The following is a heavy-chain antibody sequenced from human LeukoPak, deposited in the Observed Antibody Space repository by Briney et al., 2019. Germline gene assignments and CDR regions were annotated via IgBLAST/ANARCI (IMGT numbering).Heavy chain of an antibody. CDR3: ATGIGPERDMATIGPFWY. D-gene: IGHD5-24*01. Sequence: ASVKVSCKVSGYTLTELSMHWVRQAPGKGLEWMGGFDPEDGETIYAQKFQGRVTMTEDTSTDTAYMELSSLRSEDTAVYYCATGIGPERDMATIGPFWYWGQGTLVTVSS. CDR1: GYTLTELS. CDR2: FDPEDGET. J-gene: IGHJ4*02. V-gene: IGHV1-24*01.